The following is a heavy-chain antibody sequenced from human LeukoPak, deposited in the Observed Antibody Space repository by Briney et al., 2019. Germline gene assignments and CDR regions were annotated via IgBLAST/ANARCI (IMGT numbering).Heavy chain of an antibody. CDR1: GGSISGSSYH. J-gene: IGHJ4*02. V-gene: IGHV4-39*07. Sequence: SETLSLTCTVSGGSISGSSYHWGWIRQPPGKGLECIGSIYYSGSTYYNPSLRSRVTISVDTSKNQFSLKLSSVTAADTAVYYCVWGSGDYWGQGTLVTVSS. CDR3: VWGSGDY. D-gene: IGHD6-19*01. CDR2: IYYSGST.